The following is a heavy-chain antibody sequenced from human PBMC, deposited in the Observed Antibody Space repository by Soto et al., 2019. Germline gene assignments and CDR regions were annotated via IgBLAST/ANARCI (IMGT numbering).Heavy chain of an antibody. CDR3: ARGSERAYFDY. J-gene: IGHJ4*02. V-gene: IGHV3-53*02. Sequence: VQLVETGGGLIQPGGSLRLSCAASGFTVSSRYMNWVRQAPGKGLEWVSVIYSGGSTYYADSVKGRFTVSRDNSENTLYLQMNSLRAEDTAVYYCARGSERAYFDYWGQGTLVTVSS. CDR1: GFTVSSRY. CDR2: IYSGGST. D-gene: IGHD1-1*01.